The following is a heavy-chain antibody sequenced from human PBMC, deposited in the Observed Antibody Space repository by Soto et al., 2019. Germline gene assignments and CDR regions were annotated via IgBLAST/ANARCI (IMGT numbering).Heavy chain of an antibody. Sequence: EVQLVESGGGVVRPGGSLRLSCAASGFTFDDYGMSWVRQAPGKGLEWVSGINWNGGSTGYADSVKGRFTISRDNAKNSLYLQMNSRRAEDTALYHCARLSPPTYCSGGSCYLGQYYFDYWGQGTLVTVSS. CDR1: GFTFDDYG. CDR3: ARLSPPTYCSGGSCYLGQYYFDY. V-gene: IGHV3-20*01. CDR2: INWNGGST. D-gene: IGHD2-15*01. J-gene: IGHJ4*02.